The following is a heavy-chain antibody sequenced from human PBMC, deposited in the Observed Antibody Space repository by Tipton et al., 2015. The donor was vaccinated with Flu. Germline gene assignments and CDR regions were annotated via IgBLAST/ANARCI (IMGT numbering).Heavy chain of an antibody. D-gene: IGHD3-10*02. Sequence: TLSLTCTVSSGSIRSTNYFCAWIRQLPGKGLELIGSVYPSGTTYYNPSLKSRVTISVDTSKSQFSLKLRPVTAADTAVYYCARLSYYDVDLKNFYFDYWGQGALVTVSS. V-gene: IGHV4-39*01. CDR2: VYPSGTT. J-gene: IGHJ4*02. CDR3: ARLSYYDVDLKNFYFDY. CDR1: SGSIRSTNYF.